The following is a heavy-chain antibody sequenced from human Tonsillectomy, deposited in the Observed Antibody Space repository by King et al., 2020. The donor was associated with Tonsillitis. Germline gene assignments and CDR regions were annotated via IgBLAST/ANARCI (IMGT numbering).Heavy chain of an antibody. D-gene: IGHD5-18*01. Sequence: VQLVESGGGLVQPGRSLRLSCATSGFTFSNYAMSWVRQAPGKGLEWGSFIRSKAYGGTTEYAASGKGRFNISRDDSKSIVYLQINSLKTEDTAVYYCTRERVTASWFDPWGQGTLVTVSS. CDR2: IRSKAYGGTT. V-gene: IGHV3-49*04. J-gene: IGHJ5*02. CDR1: GFTFSNYA. CDR3: TRERVTASWFDP.